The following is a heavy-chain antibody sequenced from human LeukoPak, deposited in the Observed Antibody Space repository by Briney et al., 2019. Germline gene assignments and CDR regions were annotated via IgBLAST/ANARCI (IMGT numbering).Heavy chain of an antibody. CDR2: ISYDGSNK. CDR1: GFTFSHYG. Sequence: PGRSLRLSCATSGFTFSHYGIHWVRQAPGKGLEWVAVISYDGSNKYYAESVKGRITISRDNAKNSLFLQMNSLRDEDTAVYYCARARGFDWWGQGTLVTASS. CDR3: ARARGFDW. V-gene: IGHV3-30*03. J-gene: IGHJ4*02.